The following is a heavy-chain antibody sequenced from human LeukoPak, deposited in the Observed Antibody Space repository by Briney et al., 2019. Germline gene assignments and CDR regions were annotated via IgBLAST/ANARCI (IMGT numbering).Heavy chain of an antibody. D-gene: IGHD4-17*01. Sequence: GGSLRLSCAASGFTISSYSRNWLRQAPGKGLEWVSSISSSSSYIYYADSVKGRFTISRDNAKNSLYLQMNSLRAEDTAVYDCARDGGHGDYAFDYSGQGRLVTVSS. CDR2: ISSSSSYI. CDR1: GFTISSYS. CDR3: ARDGGHGDYAFDY. J-gene: IGHJ4*02. V-gene: IGHV3-21*01.